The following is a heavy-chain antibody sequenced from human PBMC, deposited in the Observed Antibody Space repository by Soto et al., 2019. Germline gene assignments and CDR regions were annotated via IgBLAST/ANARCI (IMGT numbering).Heavy chain of an antibody. J-gene: IGHJ5*02. Sequence: EVQLVETGGGLIQPGGSLGPPGEASGFIAISPNWSWVPQAPGRGLEWVSVTYSDGTTSYADSVKGRFTISRDNSKNTLYLQMNSLRAEDTAVYYCTRGLGWFDPWGQGTLVTVSS. CDR2: TYSDGTT. D-gene: IGHD3-16*01. CDR1: GFIAISPN. V-gene: IGHV3-53*02. CDR3: TRGLGWFDP.